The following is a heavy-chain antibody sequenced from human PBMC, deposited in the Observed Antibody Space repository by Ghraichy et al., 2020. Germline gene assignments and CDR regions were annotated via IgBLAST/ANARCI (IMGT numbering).Heavy chain of an antibody. V-gene: IGHV4-39*07. CDR2: IYYSGST. CDR1: GGSISSSSYY. J-gene: IGHJ5*02. CDR3: AREGVGATDWFDP. D-gene: IGHD1-26*01. Sequence: SETLSLTCTVSGGSISSSSYYWGWIRQPPGKGLEWIGSIYYSGSTYYNPSLKSRVTISVDTYKNQFSLKLSSVTAADTAVYYCAREGVGATDWFDPWGQGTLVTVSS.